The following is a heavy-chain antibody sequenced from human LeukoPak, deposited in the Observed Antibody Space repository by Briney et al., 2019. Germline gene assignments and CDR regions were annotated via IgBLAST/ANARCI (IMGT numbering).Heavy chain of an antibody. V-gene: IGHV3-74*01. D-gene: IGHD1-26*01. J-gene: IGHJ4*02. CDR1: GFTFSTSW. Sequence: PGGSLRLSRAASGFTFSTSWMHWVRHAPGKGLVWVSRINSDGSSTSFADSVKGRFTISRDNAKNTLYLQMNSLRAEDTAVYYCARALGSSSDYWGQGTLVTVSS. CDR3: ARALGSSSDY. CDR2: INSDGSST.